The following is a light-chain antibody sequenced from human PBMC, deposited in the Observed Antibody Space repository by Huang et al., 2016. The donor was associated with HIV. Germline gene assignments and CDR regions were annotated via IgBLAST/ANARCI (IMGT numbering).Light chain of an antibody. CDR2: WAS. CDR1: QSVLSSSNNKNY. J-gene: IGKJ1*01. V-gene: IGKV4-1*01. Sequence: DIVMTQSPDSLAVSLGEKATVNVKSRQSVLSSSNNKNYLAWYQQKPGQPPKLLIYWASTRESGVPDRFNGSGSGTDFTLTISSLQAEDVAVYYCQQYYSTPRTFGQGTKVENK. CDR3: QQYYSTPRT.